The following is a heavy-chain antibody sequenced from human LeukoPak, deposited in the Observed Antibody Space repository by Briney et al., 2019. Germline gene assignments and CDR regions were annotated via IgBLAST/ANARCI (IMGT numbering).Heavy chain of an antibody. Sequence: GESLKISCKASGYTFSNYWIGWVRQMPGKGLEWMGIIYPDDSDTRYSPSFQGQVTISADKSISSAYLQWRSLKASDTAIYYCATQLWELVYWGQGTLVTVSS. CDR2: IYPDDSDT. CDR3: ATQLWELVY. J-gene: IGHJ4*02. D-gene: IGHD1-26*01. V-gene: IGHV5-51*01. CDR1: GYTFSNYW.